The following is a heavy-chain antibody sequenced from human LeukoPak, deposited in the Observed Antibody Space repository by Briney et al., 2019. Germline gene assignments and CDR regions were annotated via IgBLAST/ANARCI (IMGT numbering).Heavy chain of an antibody. V-gene: IGHV4-59*01. Sequence: SETLSLTCNVSGGSISSNYWSWIRQPPGKGLEWIGYISYSGGTNYNPSLKSRVTISVDTSQNQFSLKLSSVTAADTAVYYCGRGARYADYWGQGTLVTVSS. D-gene: IGHD3-16*01. CDR3: GRGARYADY. J-gene: IGHJ4*02. CDR2: ISYSGGT. CDR1: GGSISSNY.